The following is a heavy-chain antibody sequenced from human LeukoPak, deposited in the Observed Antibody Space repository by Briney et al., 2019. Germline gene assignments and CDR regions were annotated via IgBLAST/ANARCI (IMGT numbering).Heavy chain of an antibody. CDR1: GYSFTSYW. J-gene: IGHJ4*02. Sequence: GESLKISCKGSGYSFTSYWIGWVRQAPGKGLEWVSVIYSGGSTYYADSVKGRFTISRDNSKNTVYLQMNSLRAEDTAVYYCAREEWDLLGADYWGQGALVTVSS. D-gene: IGHD1-26*01. CDR2: IYSGGST. CDR3: AREEWDLLGADY. V-gene: IGHV3-66*01.